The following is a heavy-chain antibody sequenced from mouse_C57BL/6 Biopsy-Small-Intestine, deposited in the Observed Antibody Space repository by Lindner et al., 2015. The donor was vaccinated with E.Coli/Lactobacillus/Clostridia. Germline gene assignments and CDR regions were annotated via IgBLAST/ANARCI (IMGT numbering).Heavy chain of an antibody. CDR3: SREVVGSFDY. D-gene: IGHD1-1*02. J-gene: IGHJ2*01. CDR1: GYTFTSYG. CDR2: IYPRSGNT. Sequence: VQLQESGAELARPGASVKLSCKASGYTFTSYGISWVKQRTGQGLEWIGEIYPRSGNTYYNEKFKGKATLTADKSSGTAYMGLRSLTSEDSAVYFCSREVVGSFDYWGQGTTLTVSS. V-gene: IGHV1-81*01.